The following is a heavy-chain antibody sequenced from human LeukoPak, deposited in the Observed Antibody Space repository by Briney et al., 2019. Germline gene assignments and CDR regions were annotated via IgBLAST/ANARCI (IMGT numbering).Heavy chain of an antibody. CDR2: ISYDGSNK. Sequence: GRSLRLSCAASGFTFSSYAMHWVRQAPGKGLEWVAVISYDGSNKYYADSVKGRLTISRDNSKNTLYLQMNSLRAEDTAVYYCARERWSTYYFDYWGQGTLVTVSS. CDR3: ARERWSTYYFDY. V-gene: IGHV3-30*04. J-gene: IGHJ4*02. D-gene: IGHD2-15*01. CDR1: GFTFSSYA.